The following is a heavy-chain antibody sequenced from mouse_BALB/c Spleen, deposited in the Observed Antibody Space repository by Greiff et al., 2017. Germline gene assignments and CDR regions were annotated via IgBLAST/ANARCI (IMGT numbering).Heavy chain of an antibody. Sequence: EVKLMESGGGLVKPGGSLKLSCAASGFTFSDYYMYWVRQTPEKRLEWVATISDGGSYTYYPDSVKGRFTISRDNAKNNLYLQMSSLKSEDTAMYYRAREGNYYGSSSSGFAYWGQGTLVTVSA. J-gene: IGHJ3*01. CDR1: GFTFSDYY. D-gene: IGHD1-1*01. CDR3: AREGNYYGSSSSGFAY. V-gene: IGHV5-4*02. CDR2: ISDGGSYT.